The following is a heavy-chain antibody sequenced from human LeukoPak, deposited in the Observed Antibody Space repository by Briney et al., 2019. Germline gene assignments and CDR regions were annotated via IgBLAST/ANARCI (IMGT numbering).Heavy chain of an antibody. D-gene: IGHD2-2*01. CDR2: INPSGGST. V-gene: IGHV1-46*01. Sequence: ASVKVSCKASGYTFTSYYMHWVRQAPGQGLEWMGIINPSGGSTSYAQKFQGRVTMTRDMSTSTVYMELRSLRSDDTAVYYCARGGCSSTSCSRGTALDYWGQGTLVTVSS. CDR1: GYTFTSYY. CDR3: ARGGCSSTSCSRGTALDY. J-gene: IGHJ4*02.